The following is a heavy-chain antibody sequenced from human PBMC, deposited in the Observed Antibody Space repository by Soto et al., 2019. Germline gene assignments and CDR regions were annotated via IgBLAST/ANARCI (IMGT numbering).Heavy chain of an antibody. CDR1: GGSISSYY. D-gene: IGHD3-22*01. CDR2: IYYSGST. J-gene: IGHJ6*02. CDR3: ARTPLPYYYDSSGYHPPAYGMDV. V-gene: IGHV4-59*01. Sequence: SESLSLTCTVSGGSISSYYWSWIRQPPGKGLEWIGYIYYSGSTNYNPSLKSRVTISVDTSKNQFSLKLSSVTAADTAVYYCARTPLPYYYDSSGYHPPAYGMDVWGQGTTVTVSS.